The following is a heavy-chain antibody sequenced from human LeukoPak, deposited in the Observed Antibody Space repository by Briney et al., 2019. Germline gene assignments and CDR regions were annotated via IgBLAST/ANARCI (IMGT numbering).Heavy chain of an antibody. D-gene: IGHD3-10*01. CDR1: GYTFTSYD. J-gene: IGHJ6*03. CDR2: MNPNSGNT. CDR3: ARYKAERGQIFGGYYYYMDV. Sequence: ASVKVSCKASGYTFTSYDINWVRQATGQGLEWMGWMNPNSGNTGYAQEFQGRGTMTRNTSISTAYMELSSLRSEDTAVYYCARYKAERGQIFGGYYYYMDVWGKGTTVTVSS. V-gene: IGHV1-8*01.